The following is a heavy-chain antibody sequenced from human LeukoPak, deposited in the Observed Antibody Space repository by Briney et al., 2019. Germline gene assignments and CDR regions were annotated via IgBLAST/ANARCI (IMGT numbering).Heavy chain of an antibody. V-gene: IGHV4-39*07. J-gene: IGHJ4*02. CDR1: GGSISSGDSY. D-gene: IGHD4-11*01. CDR2: IYYSGNT. Sequence: PSQTLSLTCTVSGGSISSGDSYWAWIRQPPGKGLEWIGNIYYSGNTYYNPSLKSRVTISVDTSKNQFSLMVSSVTAADTAVYYCARRYSNYFFDYWGQGTLVTVSS. CDR3: ARRYSNYFFDY.